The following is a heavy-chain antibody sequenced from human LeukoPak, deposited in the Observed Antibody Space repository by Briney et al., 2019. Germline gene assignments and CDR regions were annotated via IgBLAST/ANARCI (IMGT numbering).Heavy chain of an antibody. CDR3: ARIRYSHTVTGYYGDGYFDY. CDR1: GGSISSYY. J-gene: IGHJ4*02. D-gene: IGHD3-9*01. Sequence: SETLSLTCTVSGGSISSYYWSWIRQPPGKGLEWIGSIYYTRSTHYNPSLKSRVTISVDTSKNQFSLKLSSVTAADTAVYYCARIRYSHTVTGYYGDGYFDYWGQGTLVTVSS. V-gene: IGHV4-59*01. CDR2: IYYTRST.